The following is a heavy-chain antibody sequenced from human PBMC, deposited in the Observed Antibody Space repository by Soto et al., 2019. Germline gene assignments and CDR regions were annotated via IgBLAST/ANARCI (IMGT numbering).Heavy chain of an antibody. V-gene: IGHV4-30-4*01. CDR3: ASANSGYYANWFDP. Sequence: SETLSLTCTVSGGSISSGDYYWSWIRQPPGKGLEWIGYIYYSGSTYYNPSLKSRVTISVDTSKNQFSLKLSSVTAADTAVYYCASANSGYYANWFDPCGQGTLVTVS. J-gene: IGHJ5*02. D-gene: IGHD3-22*01. CDR1: GGSISSGDYY. CDR2: IYYSGST.